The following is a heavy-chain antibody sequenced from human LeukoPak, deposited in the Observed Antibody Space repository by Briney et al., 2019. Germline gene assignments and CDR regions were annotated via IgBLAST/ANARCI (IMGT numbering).Heavy chain of an antibody. J-gene: IGHJ6*03. CDR3: AKDDVPAFGTGYMDA. CDR1: GFAFRSYA. CDR2: IISSGGVT. Sequence: GGSLRPSCAASGFAFRSYAMSWVRQAPGKGLEWVSSIISSGGVTYYADSAKGRFTISRDNSKNTLYLQVNSLRAEDTALYYCAKDDVPAFGTGYMDAWGKGTTVIVSS. D-gene: IGHD2-2*01. V-gene: IGHV3-23*01.